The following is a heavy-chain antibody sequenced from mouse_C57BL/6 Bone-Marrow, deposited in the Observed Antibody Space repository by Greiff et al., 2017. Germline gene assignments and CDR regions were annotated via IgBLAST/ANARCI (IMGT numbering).Heavy chain of an antibody. CDR3: ARGGLLRFAY. J-gene: IGHJ3*01. Sequence: VKLQESGAELMKPGASVKLSCKATGYTFTGYWIEWVKQRPGHGLEWIGEILPGSGSTNYNEKFKGKATFTADTSSNTAYMQLSSLTTEDSAIYYCARGGLLRFAYWGQGTLVTVSA. CDR2: ILPGSGST. V-gene: IGHV1-9*01. CDR1: GYTFTGYW. D-gene: IGHD3-1*01.